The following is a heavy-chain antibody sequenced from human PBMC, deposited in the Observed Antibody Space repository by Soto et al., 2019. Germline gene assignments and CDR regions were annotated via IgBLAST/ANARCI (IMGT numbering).Heavy chain of an antibody. J-gene: IGHJ4*02. CDR1: GFTFGDYG. CDR2: INWNGGST. CDR3: ARDSNCSSTSCYIGY. V-gene: IGHV3-20*04. Sequence: GESLKISCAASGFTFGDYGMSWVRQAPGKGLEWVSGINWNGGSTGYADSVKGRFTISRDNAKNSLYLQMNSLRAEDTALYYCARDSNCSSTSCYIGYWGQGTLVTVSS. D-gene: IGHD2-2*02.